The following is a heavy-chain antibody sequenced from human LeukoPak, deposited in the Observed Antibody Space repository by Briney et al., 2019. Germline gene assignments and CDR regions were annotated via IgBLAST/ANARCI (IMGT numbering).Heavy chain of an antibody. V-gene: IGHV3-53*01. CDR2: IYSGGST. D-gene: IGHD6-19*01. CDR1: GFTVSSNY. Sequence: GESLRLSCAASGFTVSSNYMSWVRQAPGKGLEWVSVIYSGGSTYYADSVKGRFTISRDNSKNTLYLQMNSLRAEDTAVYYCARAGIAVAGTFDYWGQGTLVTVSS. CDR3: ARAGIAVAGTFDY. J-gene: IGHJ4*02.